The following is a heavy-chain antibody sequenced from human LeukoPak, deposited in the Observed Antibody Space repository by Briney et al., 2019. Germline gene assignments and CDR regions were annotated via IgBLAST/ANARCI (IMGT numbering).Heavy chain of an antibody. CDR1: GGSISSYY. CDR2: IYYSGST. D-gene: IGHD6-6*01. CDR3: ARSEYSSSSQHFDY. Sequence: PSETLSLTCTVSGGSISSYYWSWIRQPPGKGLEWTGYIYYSGSTNYNPSLKSRVTISVDTSKNQFSLKLSSVTAADTAVYYCARSEYSSSSQHFDYWGQGTLVTVSS. V-gene: IGHV4-59*01. J-gene: IGHJ4*02.